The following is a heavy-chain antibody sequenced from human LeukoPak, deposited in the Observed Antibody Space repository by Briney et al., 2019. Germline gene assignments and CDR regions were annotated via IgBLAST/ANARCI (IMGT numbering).Heavy chain of an antibody. CDR2: ISSDSKSI. D-gene: IGHD4-17*01. V-gene: IGHV3-21*01. CDR3: TRGSYGDYGY. J-gene: IGHJ4*02. CDR1: GFIFSSFT. Sequence: GGSLRLSCAASGFIFSSFTMNWVRQAPGKGLEWVSSISSDSKSIYYADSVKGRFIISRDNAKNSLFLQMDSLRAQDTALYYCTRGSYGDYGYWGQGTLVTVSS.